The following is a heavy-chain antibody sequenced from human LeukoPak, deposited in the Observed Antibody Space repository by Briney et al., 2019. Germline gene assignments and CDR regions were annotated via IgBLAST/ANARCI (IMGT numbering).Heavy chain of an antibody. J-gene: IGHJ5*02. CDR3: ARHQTPEWLVQQGFDP. V-gene: IGHV4-39*01. Sequence: PSETLSLTCTVSGGSISSSSYCCSWIRQPPGKGLEWIETIYYSGSTYYNPSLKSRVTISVDTSKNQFSLKLSSVTAADTAVYYCARHQTPEWLVQQGFDPWGQGTLVTVSS. CDR2: IYYSGST. D-gene: IGHD6-19*01. CDR1: GGSISSSSYC.